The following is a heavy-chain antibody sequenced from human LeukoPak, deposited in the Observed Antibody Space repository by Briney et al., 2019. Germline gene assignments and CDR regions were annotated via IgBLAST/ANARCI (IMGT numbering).Heavy chain of an antibody. D-gene: IGHD3-16*01. J-gene: IGHJ6*02. CDR2: ISGSGGAT. V-gene: IGHV3-23*01. CDR3: AAKKSYVGSVYGMDV. CDR1: GFTFSSYA. Sequence: GGSLSLSCAASGFTFSSYAMSWVRQAPGKGLEWVSAISGSGGATYYADSVKGRLTISRDNSKNTLYLQMNGLRAEDTAEYYCAAKKSYVGSVYGMDVWGQGTTVTVSS.